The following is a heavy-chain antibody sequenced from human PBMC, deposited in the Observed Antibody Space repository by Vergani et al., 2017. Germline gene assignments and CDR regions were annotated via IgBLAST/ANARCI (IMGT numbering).Heavy chain of an antibody. CDR1: GASISSSNW. D-gene: IGHD1-26*01. J-gene: IGHJ6*02. V-gene: IGHV4-4*03. CDR3: AISTSGSYWGGYYYYGMDV. CDR2: IYHSGST. Sequence: QVQLQESGPGLVKPPGTLSLTCAVSGASISSSNWWSWVRQPPGKGLEWIGEIYHSGSTNYNPSLKSRVTISVDKSKNQFSLKLSSVTAADTAVYYCAISTSGSYWGGYYYYGMDVWGQGTTVTVSS.